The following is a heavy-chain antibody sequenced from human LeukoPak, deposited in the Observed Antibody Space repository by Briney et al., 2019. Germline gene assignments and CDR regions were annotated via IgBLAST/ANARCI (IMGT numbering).Heavy chain of an antibody. V-gene: IGHV3-11*04. CDR1: GFTVSSNY. CDR2: ISSSGSTI. Sequence: GGSLRLSCAASGFTVSSNYMSWVRQAPGKGLEWVSYISSSGSTIYYADSVKGRFTISRDNAKNSLYLQMNSLRAEDTAEYYCARGILGYSSSWYDAFDIWGQGTMVTVSS. CDR3: ARGILGYSSSWYDAFDI. D-gene: IGHD6-13*01. J-gene: IGHJ3*02.